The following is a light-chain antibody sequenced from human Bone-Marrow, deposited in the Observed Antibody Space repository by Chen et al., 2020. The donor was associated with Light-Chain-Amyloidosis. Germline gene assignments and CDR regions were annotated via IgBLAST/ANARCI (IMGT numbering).Light chain of an antibody. Sequence: QSALTQPASVSVSPGQSITISCTGPSSDVGGDNHVSWYQQHPDKAPKLRIYEVTNRPSWVPDRFSGSKSDNTAALTISGLQTEDEADYFCSSYTITNTRVFGSGTRVTVL. J-gene: IGLJ1*01. CDR3: SSYTITNTRV. V-gene: IGLV2-14*01. CDR1: SSDVGGDNH. CDR2: EVT.